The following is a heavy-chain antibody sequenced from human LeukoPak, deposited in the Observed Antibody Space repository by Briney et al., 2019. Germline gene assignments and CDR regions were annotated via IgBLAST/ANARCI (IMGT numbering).Heavy chain of an antibody. CDR1: GFTFSSYE. D-gene: IGHD3-3*01. V-gene: IGHV3-48*03. J-gene: IGHJ3*02. CDR3: AVGSGTYPYPDAFDI. CDR2: ISSSGSTI. Sequence: GGSLRLSCAASGFTFSSYEMNWVRQAPGKGLEWVSYISSSGSTIYYADSVKSRFTISRDNAKNSLYLQMNSLRAEDTAVYYYAVGSGTYPYPDAFDIWGQGTMVTVSS.